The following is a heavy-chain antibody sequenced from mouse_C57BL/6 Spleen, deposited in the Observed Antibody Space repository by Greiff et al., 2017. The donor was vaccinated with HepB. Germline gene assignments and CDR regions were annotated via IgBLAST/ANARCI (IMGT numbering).Heavy chain of an antibody. D-gene: IGHD2-3*01. CDR1: GYTFTDYE. CDR2: IDPETGGT. V-gene: IGHV1-15*01. CDR3: TRRTTYDGYSY. Sequence: QVQLKESGAELVRPGASVTLSCKASGYTFTDYEMHWVKQTPVHGLEWIGAIDPETGGTAYNQKFKGKAILTADKSSSTAYKELRSLTSEDSAVYYCTRRTTYDGYSYWGQGTLVTVSA. J-gene: IGHJ3*01.